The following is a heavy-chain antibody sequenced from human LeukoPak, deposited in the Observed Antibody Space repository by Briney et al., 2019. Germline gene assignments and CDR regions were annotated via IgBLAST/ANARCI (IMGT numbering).Heavy chain of an antibody. J-gene: IGHJ4*02. CDR2: MNPNSGNT. Sequence: ASVKVSCKASGYTFTSYDINWVRQATGQGLEWMGWMNPNSGNTGYAQKFQGRVTMTRNTSISTAYMELSSLRSEDTAVYYGARGLARTSMVTRGGVRFDYWGQGTLVTVSS. V-gene: IGHV1-8*01. CDR1: GYTFTSYD. D-gene: IGHD5-18*01. CDR3: ARGLARTSMVTRGGVRFDY.